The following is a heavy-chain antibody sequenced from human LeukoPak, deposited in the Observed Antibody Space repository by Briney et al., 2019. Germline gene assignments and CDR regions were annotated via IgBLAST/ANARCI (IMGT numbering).Heavy chain of an antibody. D-gene: IGHD6-13*01. CDR2: IYYSGST. J-gene: IGHJ1*01. CDR1: GGSISSSSYY. CDR3: ARKYSSSWYGRGYFQH. V-gene: IGHV4-39*01. Sequence: PSETLSLTCTVSGGSISSSSYYWGWIRQPPGQGLEWIGSIYYSGSTYYNPSLKSRVTISVDTSKNQFSLKLSSVTAADTAVYYCARKYSSSWYGRGYFQHWGQGTLVTVSS.